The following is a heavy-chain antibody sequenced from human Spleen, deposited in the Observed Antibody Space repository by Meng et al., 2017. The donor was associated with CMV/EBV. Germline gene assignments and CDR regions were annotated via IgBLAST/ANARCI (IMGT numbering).Heavy chain of an antibody. CDR3: ARFLFGVLRWSQFDC. CDR1: GASISSSNYY. CDR2: IYYSGNI. J-gene: IGHJ4*02. Sequence: GSLRLSCAASGASISSSNYYWGWIRQPQGKGLEWIGSIYYSGNIYYDPSLRSRVTISVDTSKSQVSLKVSSVTAADTAVYYCARFLFGVLRWSQFDCWGQGTLVTVSS. D-gene: IGHD4-23*01. V-gene: IGHV4-39*07.